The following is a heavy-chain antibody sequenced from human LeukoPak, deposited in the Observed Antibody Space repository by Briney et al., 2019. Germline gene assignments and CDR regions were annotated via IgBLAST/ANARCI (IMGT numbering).Heavy chain of an antibody. CDR3: ARVRYSY. D-gene: IGHD3-9*01. Sequence: SETLSLTCAVYGGSFSGYYWSWIRQPPGKGLEWIGEINHSGSTNYNPSLKSRVTISVDTSKNQFSLKLSSVTAADTAVYYCARVRYSYWGQGTLVTVSS. V-gene: IGHV4-34*01. J-gene: IGHJ4*02. CDR2: INHSGST. CDR1: GGSFSGYY.